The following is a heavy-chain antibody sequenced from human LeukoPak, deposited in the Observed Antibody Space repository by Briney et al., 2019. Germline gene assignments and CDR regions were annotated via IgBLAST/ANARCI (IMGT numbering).Heavy chain of an antibody. CDR2: ISSSSSTI. D-gene: IGHD3-22*01. J-gene: IGHJ4*02. CDR3: ARVLYYYDSSGYHPGY. CDR1: GFTFSSYS. V-gene: IGHV3-48*01. Sequence: GGSLRLSCAASGFTFSSYSMNWVRQAPGKGLEWVSYISSSSSTIYYADSVKGRFTISRDNAKNSLYLQMNSLRAEDTAVYYCARVLYYYDSSGYHPGYWGQGTLVTVSS.